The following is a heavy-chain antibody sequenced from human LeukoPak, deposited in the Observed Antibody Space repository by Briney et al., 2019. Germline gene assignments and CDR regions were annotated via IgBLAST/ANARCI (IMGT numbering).Heavy chain of an antibody. J-gene: IGHJ4*02. CDR3: AKRIQSAMAMGY. Sequence: GGSLRLSCAASGFTFSSYAMHWVRQAPGKGLEWVAVISYDGSNKYYADSVKGRFTISRDNSKNTLYLQMNSLRAEDTAVYYCAKRIQSAMAMGYWGQGTLVTVSS. CDR1: GFTFSSYA. V-gene: IGHV3-30*04. D-gene: IGHD5-18*01. CDR2: ISYDGSNK.